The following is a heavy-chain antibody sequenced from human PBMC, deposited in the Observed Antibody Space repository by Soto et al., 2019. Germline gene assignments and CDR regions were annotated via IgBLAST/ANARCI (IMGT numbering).Heavy chain of an antibody. Sequence: SETLSLTCTVSGGSTSSGGYYWRWIRQPPGKGLEWIGYIYYSGSTNYNPSLKSRVTISVDTSKNQFSLKLSSVTAADTAVYYCARALYEEPSRFYYWGQGTLVTVSS. CDR2: IYYSGST. D-gene: IGHD5-12*01. CDR1: GGSTSSGGYY. CDR3: ARALYEEPSRFYY. V-gene: IGHV4-61*08. J-gene: IGHJ4*02.